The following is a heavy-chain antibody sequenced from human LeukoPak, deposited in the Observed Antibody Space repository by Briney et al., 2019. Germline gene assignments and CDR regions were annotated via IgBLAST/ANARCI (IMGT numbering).Heavy chain of an antibody. J-gene: IGHJ4*02. CDR2: INTNSGAT. CDR3: ARHSSTSEI. CDR1: GYTFTGYY. D-gene: IGHD2-2*01. Sequence: ASVKVSCKASGYTFTGYYVHWVRQAPGQGLEWMGWINTNSGATNYAQKFQGRVTMTRDTSISTAYMELNSLRSEDTAVYYCARHSSTSEIWGQGTLVTVSS. V-gene: IGHV1-2*02.